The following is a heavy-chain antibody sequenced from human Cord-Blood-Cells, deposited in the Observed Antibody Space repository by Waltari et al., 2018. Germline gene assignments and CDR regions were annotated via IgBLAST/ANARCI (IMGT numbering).Heavy chain of an antibody. J-gene: IGHJ4*02. D-gene: IGHD3-9*01. V-gene: IGHV3-48*02. CDR3: ARVLTLSSAYYFDY. Sequence: EVQLVESGGGLVQPGGSLRLSCAASGVTFSSYRMNWVGQAPGKGREWVSYISSSSSTIYYADSVKGRFTISRDNAKNSLYLQMNSLRDEDTAVYYCARVLTLSSAYYFDYWGQGTLVTVSS. CDR2: ISSSSSTI. CDR1: GVTFSSYR.